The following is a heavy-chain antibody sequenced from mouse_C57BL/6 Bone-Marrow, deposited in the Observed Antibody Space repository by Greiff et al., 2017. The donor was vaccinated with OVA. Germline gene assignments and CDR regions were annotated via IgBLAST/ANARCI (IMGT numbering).Heavy chain of an antibody. V-gene: IGHV14-4*01. D-gene: IGHD2-10*01. J-gene: IGHJ3*01. CDR3: ATSAPYCGNYDAY. Sequence: EVKLVESGAELVRPGASVKLSCTASGFNIKDDYIHWVKQRPEQGLEWIGWIDPESGDTEDASKFQAKATITADTSSNTAYLQLSSLTSEDTAVYYSATSAPYCGNYDAYWGWGTLVTVSA. CDR1: GFNIKDDY. CDR2: IDPESGDT.